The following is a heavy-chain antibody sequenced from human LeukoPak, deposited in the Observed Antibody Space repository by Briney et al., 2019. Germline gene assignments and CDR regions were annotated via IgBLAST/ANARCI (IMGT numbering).Heavy chain of an antibody. Sequence: PGGPVRLSCVASGLPIGDFAMHWVRQAPGQGLEWVSLISGDGVSTFFADSVKGRFSISRDNSKNSLFLEMSSLRTEDTAMYYCARESGKFDYWGQGTLVAVSS. CDR2: ISGDGVST. CDR1: GLPIGDFA. V-gene: IGHV3-43*02. CDR3: ARESGKFDY. J-gene: IGHJ4*02.